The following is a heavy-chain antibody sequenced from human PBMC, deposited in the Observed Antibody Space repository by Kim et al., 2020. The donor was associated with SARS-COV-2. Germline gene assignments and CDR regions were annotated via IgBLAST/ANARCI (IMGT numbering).Heavy chain of an antibody. V-gene: IGHV3-7*03. CDR2: IKQDGSEK. CDR3: AREPVLLWFGELVLGGEFDY. D-gene: IGHD3-10*01. CDR1: GFTFSSYW. Sequence: GGSLRLSCAASGFTFSSYWMSWVRQAPGKGLEWVANIKQDGSEKYYVDSVKGRFTISRDNAKNSLYLQMNSLRAEDTAVYYCAREPVLLWFGELVLGGEFDYWGQGTLVTVSS. J-gene: IGHJ4*02.